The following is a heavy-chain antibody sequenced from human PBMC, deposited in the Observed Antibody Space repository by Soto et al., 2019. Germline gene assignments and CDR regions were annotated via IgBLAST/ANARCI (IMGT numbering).Heavy chain of an antibody. V-gene: IGHV4-34*01. CDR1: GGSFSGYY. CDR3: ARGTRRSGYFYYYGMDV. CDR2: INHSGST. D-gene: IGHD3-3*01. J-gene: IGHJ6*02. Sequence: SETLSLTCAVYGGSFSGYYWSWIRQPPGKGLEWIGEINHSGSTNYNPSLKGRVTISVDKSKNQFSLKLSSVTAADTAVYFCARGTRRSGYFYYYGMDVWGQGTMVTVSS.